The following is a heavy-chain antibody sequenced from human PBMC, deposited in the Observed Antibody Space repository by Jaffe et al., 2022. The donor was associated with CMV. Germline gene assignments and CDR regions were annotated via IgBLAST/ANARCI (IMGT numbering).Heavy chain of an antibody. Sequence: EVQLVESGGGLVQPGGSLRLSCAASGFIFKTYAMSWVRQAPGKGLEWVSSISRNSFTTYYADSVRGRFTISRDDSKDTLYLQMKGLRAEDTAVYYCAKPYALGMRLESAIDYWGQGTLVTVSS. J-gene: IGHJ4*02. D-gene: IGHD3-16*01. V-gene: IGHV3-23*04. CDR1: GFIFKTYA. CDR2: ISRNSFTT. CDR3: AKPYALGMRLESAIDY.